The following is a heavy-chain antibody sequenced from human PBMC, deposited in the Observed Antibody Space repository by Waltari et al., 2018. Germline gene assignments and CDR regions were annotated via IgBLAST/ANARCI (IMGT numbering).Heavy chain of an antibody. J-gene: IGHJ2*01. CDR1: GGPIRSGSSY. Sequence: QVQLQESGPGLVKPSQTLSLTCTVSGGPIRSGSSYWRWFRHPAGKGLAWIGYIYTSGSTNYNPSLKSRVTISVDTSKNQFSLKLSSVTAADTAVYYCAREPNYYDSSGYYSPWYFDLWGRGTLVTVSS. CDR3: AREPNYYDSSGYYSPWYFDL. CDR2: IYTSGST. V-gene: IGHV4-61*09. D-gene: IGHD3-22*01.